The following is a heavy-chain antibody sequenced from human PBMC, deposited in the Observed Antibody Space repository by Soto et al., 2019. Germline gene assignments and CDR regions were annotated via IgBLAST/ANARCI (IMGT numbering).Heavy chain of an antibody. CDR3: ARVDHGDYAGSYYYGMDV. D-gene: IGHD4-17*01. CDR1: GGPLSDYY. V-gene: IGHV4-34*01. J-gene: IGHJ6*02. CDR2: INHSGST. Sequence: QVQLQQWGAGLLKPSETLSLTCAVYGGPLSDYYWSWIRQPPGKGLEWIGEINHSGSTNYNPSLKRRVTISVDTSKNQFSLKLSSVTAADTAVYYCARVDHGDYAGSYYYGMDVWGQGTTVTVSS.